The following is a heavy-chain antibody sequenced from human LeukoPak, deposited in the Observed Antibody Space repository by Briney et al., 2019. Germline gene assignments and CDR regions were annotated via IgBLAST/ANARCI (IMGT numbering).Heavy chain of an antibody. CDR1: GYTFTSYG. J-gene: IGHJ4*02. D-gene: IGHD6-13*01. Sequence: ASVTVSCKASGYTFTSYGISWVRQASGQGLEWMGWISAYNGNTNYAQKLQGRVTMTTDTSTSTAYMELRSLRSDDTAVYYCASGVAAAETFDYWGQGTLVTVSS. CDR3: ASGVAAAETFDY. CDR2: ISAYNGNT. V-gene: IGHV1-18*01.